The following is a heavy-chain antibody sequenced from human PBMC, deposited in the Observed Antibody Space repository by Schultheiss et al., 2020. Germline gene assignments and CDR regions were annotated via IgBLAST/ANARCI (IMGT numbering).Heavy chain of an antibody. D-gene: IGHD2-2*01. CDR1: GGSFSGYY. V-gene: IGHV4-34*01. CDR2: INHSGST. J-gene: IGHJ4*02. CDR3: ARDLGRYQLLWGGGYYFDY. Sequence: SETLPLTCAVYGGSFSGYYWSWIRQPPGKGLEWIGEINHSGSTNYNPSLKSRVTIAVDTSKNQFSLKLSSVTGADTAVYYCARDLGRYQLLWGGGYYFDYWGQGTLGTVSA.